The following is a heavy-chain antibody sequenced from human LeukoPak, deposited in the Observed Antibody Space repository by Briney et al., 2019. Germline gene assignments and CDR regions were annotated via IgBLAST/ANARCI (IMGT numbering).Heavy chain of an antibody. CDR2: IKSKTDGGTT. CDR1: GFTFSNAW. D-gene: IGHD2-2*01. CDR3: TTDPDIVVVPAPKGAFDI. Sequence: PGGSLRLSWAASGFTFSNAWMSWVRQAPGKGLEGVARIKSKTDGGTTDYAAPVKGRFTISRDDSKNTLYLQMNSLKTEDTAVYYCTTDPDIVVVPAPKGAFDIWGQGTMVTVSS. J-gene: IGHJ3*02. V-gene: IGHV3-15*01.